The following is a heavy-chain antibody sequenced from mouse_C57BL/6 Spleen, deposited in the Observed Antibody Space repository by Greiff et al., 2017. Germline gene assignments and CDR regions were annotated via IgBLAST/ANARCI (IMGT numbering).Heavy chain of an antibody. CDR3: AKVYYGSSYDAMDY. CDR2: ISSGSSTI. D-gene: IGHD1-1*01. CDR1: GFTFSDYG. V-gene: IGHV5-17*01. J-gene: IGHJ4*01. Sequence: EVQVVESGGGLVKPGGSLKLSCAASGFTFSDYGMHWVRQAPEKGLEWVAYISSGSSTIYYADTVKGRFTISRDNAKNTLFLQMTSLRSEDTAMYYCAKVYYGSSYDAMDYWGQGTSVTVSS.